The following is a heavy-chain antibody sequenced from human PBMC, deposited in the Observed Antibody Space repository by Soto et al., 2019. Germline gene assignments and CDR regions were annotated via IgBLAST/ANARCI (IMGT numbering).Heavy chain of an antibody. D-gene: IGHD6-13*01. CDR2: IDWDDDK. CDR3: ARILTPAWQQLFYMDV. V-gene: IGHV2-70*11. CDR1: GFSLSTSGMC. Sequence: GSGPTLVNPTQTLTLTCTFSGFSLSTSGMCVSWIRQPPGKALEWLARIDWDDDKYYSTSLKTRLTISKDTSKNQVVLTMTNMDPVDTATYYCARILTPAWQQLFYMDVWGKGTTVTVSS. J-gene: IGHJ6*03.